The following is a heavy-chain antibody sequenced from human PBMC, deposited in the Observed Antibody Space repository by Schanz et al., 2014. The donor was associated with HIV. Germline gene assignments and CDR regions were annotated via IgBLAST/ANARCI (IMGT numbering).Heavy chain of an antibody. J-gene: IGHJ4*02. CDR2: VNQDGSVK. CDR1: GFTLSGFW. V-gene: IGHV3-7*01. D-gene: IGHD3-9*01. Sequence: EVQLVESGGGLVQPGGSLRLSCAASGFTLSGFWMSWVRQAPGKGLEWVANVNQDGSVKYYVDSVKGRFTISRDNANNSLYLQMNSLRAEDTAVYYCARDAARYFDWSYYFDFWGQGTLVSVSS. CDR3: ARDAARYFDWSYYFDF.